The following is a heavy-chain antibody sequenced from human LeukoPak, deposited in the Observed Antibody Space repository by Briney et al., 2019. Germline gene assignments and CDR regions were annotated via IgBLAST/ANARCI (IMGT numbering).Heavy chain of an antibody. CDR2: ISAYNGNT. D-gene: IGHD3-16*02. V-gene: IGHV1-18*04. J-gene: IGHJ4*02. CDR3: ARSRGVIVILDY. CDR1: GYTSTSYG. Sequence: ASVKVSCKASGYTSTSYGISWVRRAPGQGLEWMGWISAYNGNTNYAQKLQGRVTMTTDTSTSTAYMELRSLRSDDTAVYYCARSRGVIVILDYWGQGTLVTVSS.